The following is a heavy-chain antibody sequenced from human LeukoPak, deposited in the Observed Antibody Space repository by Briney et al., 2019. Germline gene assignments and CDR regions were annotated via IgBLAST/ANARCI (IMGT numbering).Heavy chain of an antibody. Sequence: GGSLRLSCAASGFTFSSYWMSWVRQAPGKGLEWVANIKQDGSEKYYVDSVKGRFTISRDNAKNSLYLQMNSLRAEDTAVYYCARTYYYDSSQRDYYYYGMDVWGQGTTVTVSS. D-gene: IGHD3-22*01. CDR3: ARTYYYDSSQRDYYYYGMDV. V-gene: IGHV3-7*03. CDR2: IKQDGSEK. J-gene: IGHJ6*02. CDR1: GFTFSSYW.